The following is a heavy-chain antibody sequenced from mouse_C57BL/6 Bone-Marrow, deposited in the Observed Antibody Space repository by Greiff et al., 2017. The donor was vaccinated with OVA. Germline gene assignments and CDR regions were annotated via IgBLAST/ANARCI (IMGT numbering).Heavy chain of an antibody. CDR2: IDPSDSYT. V-gene: IGHV1-50*01. D-gene: IGHD2-1*01. CDR1: GYTFTSYW. CDR3: ARDYGNLFFDV. J-gene: IGHJ1*03. Sequence: QVQLQQPGAELVKPGASVKLSCKASGYTFTSYWMQWVKQRPGQGLEWIGEIDPSDSYTNYNQKFKGKATLTVDTSSSKAYMQLSSLTSEDSAVYYCARDYGNLFFDVWGTGTTVTVSS.